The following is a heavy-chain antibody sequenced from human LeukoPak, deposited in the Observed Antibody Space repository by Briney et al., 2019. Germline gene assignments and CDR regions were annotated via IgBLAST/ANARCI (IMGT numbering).Heavy chain of an antibody. J-gene: IGHJ4*02. D-gene: IGHD6-19*01. Sequence: PGGSLRLSCAASRFTFSSYGMHWVRQTPGKGLEWVAFIRHDGSYQQYADSVKGRFTVSRDNSKDTVYLQMNSLRTEDTAVYYCAKIRDSSDYPRDFDYWGQGTRVTVSS. CDR3: AKIRDSSDYPRDFDY. CDR1: RFTFSSYG. CDR2: IRHDGSYQ. V-gene: IGHV3-30*02.